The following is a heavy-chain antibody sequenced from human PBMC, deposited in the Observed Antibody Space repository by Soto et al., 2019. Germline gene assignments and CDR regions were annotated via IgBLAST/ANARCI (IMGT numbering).Heavy chain of an antibody. Sequence: GGSLRLSCAASGFTFSSYSMSWVRRAPGKGLEWVSAISGSTGRTYYADSVKGRFTISRDNSKNTLYLQMNSLRVEDTATYYCAKDGRGGTWDYWGQGTLVTVSS. CDR3: AKDGRGGTWDY. J-gene: IGHJ4*02. CDR2: ISGSTGRT. V-gene: IGHV3-23*01. D-gene: IGHD2-15*01. CDR1: GFTFSSYS.